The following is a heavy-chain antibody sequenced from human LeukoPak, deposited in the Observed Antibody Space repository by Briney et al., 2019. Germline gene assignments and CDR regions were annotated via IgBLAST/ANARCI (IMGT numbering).Heavy chain of an antibody. D-gene: IGHD4/OR15-4a*01. CDR2: ISSFSGTI. CDR3: ARRAGAYSHPYDY. CDR1: GITFSSYS. V-gene: IGHV3-48*01. J-gene: IGHJ4*02. Sequence: TGGSLRLSCVASGITFSSYSMNWVRQAPGKGLEWVSYISSFSGTISYADSVKGRFTISRDNAKNSLYLQMNSLRAEDTAVYYCARRAGAYSHPYDYWGQGTLVTVSS.